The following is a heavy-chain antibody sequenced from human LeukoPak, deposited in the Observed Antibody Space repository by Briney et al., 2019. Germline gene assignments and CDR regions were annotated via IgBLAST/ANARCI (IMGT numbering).Heavy chain of an antibody. J-gene: IGHJ4*02. Sequence: ASVKVSCKASGYTFTGYNVHWVRQAPGQGLEWMGWINPNSGGTNYAQKFQGRVAMTRDTSISTAYMELSRLSSDDTAIYYCARDAGSRGCIAYWGQGSLITVSS. CDR2: INPNSGGT. CDR3: ARDAGSRGCIAY. D-gene: IGHD6-19*01. CDR1: GYTFTGYN. V-gene: IGHV1-2*02.